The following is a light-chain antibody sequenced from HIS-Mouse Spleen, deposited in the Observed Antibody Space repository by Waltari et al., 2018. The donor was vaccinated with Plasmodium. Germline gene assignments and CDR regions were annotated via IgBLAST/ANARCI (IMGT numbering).Light chain of an antibody. CDR1: KLGDKY. CDR2: QDS. CDR3: QAWDSSTVV. Sequence: SYELTQPPSVSVSPGQPASITCSGDKLGDKYACWYQQKPGQSHVLVIYQDSKRPSGIPERFSGSNSGNTATLTISGTQAMDEADYYCQAWDSSTVVFGGGTKLTVL. J-gene: IGLJ2*01. V-gene: IGLV3-1*01.